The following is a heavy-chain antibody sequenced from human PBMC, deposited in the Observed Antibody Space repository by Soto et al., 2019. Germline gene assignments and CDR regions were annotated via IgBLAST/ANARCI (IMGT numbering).Heavy chain of an antibody. J-gene: IGHJ4*02. D-gene: IGHD6-19*01. V-gene: IGHV1-69*01. CDR1: RDTFSNYT. Sequence: QVQLVQSGAEVKKPGSSVKVSCKASRDTFSNYTISWLRQAPGQGLEWMGGIIPIFDTANYAQKFQGRVTITADESTSTAYMELSSLWSEDTAVYYCARDVGSTGWYDYFDYWGQGTQVTVSS. CDR3: ARDVGSTGWYDYFDY. CDR2: IIPIFDTA.